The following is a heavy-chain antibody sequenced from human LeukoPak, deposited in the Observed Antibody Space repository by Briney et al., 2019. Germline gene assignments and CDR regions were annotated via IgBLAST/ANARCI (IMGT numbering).Heavy chain of an antibody. Sequence: SETLSLTCAVYGGPFSGYYWSWIRQPPGKGLEWIGEINHSGSTNYNPSLKSRVTISVDTSKNQFSLKLSSVTAADTAVYYCARLRVLWWKIDYWGQGTLVTVSS. CDR3: ARLRVLWWKIDY. CDR2: INHSGST. V-gene: IGHV4-34*01. D-gene: IGHD4/OR15-4a*01. J-gene: IGHJ4*02. CDR1: GGPFSGYY.